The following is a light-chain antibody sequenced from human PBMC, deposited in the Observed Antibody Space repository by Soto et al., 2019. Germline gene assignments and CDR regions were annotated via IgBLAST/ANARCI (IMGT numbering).Light chain of an antibody. CDR2: DAS. J-gene: IGKJ1*01. CDR1: QSVSSY. V-gene: IGKV3-11*01. CDR3: QQRSNWHRA. Sequence: EIVLTQSPATLSLSPGERATLSCRASQSVSSYLAWYQQKPGQAPRLLIYDASNRATGIPARFSGSGSGTDFTLAVTGLEYGAFGVYYCQQRSNWHRAFGQGTKVEIK.